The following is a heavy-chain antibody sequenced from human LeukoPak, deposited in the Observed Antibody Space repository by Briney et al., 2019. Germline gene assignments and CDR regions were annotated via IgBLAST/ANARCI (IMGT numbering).Heavy chain of an antibody. V-gene: IGHV3-23*01. CDR1: GFTFSSYA. D-gene: IGHD3-22*01. J-gene: IGHJ3*02. Sequence: PGGSLRLSCAASGFTFSSYAMSWVRQAPGKGLEWVSAISGSGGSTYYADSVKGRFTISRDNSKNTLYLQMNSLRAEDTAVYYCAEQLRAGSGYYYAGDAFDIWGQGTMVTVSS. CDR3: AEQLRAGSGYYYAGDAFDI. CDR2: ISGSGGST.